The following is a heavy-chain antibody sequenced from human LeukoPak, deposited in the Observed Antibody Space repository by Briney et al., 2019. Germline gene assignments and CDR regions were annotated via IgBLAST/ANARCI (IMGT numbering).Heavy chain of an antibody. V-gene: IGHV4-34*01. CDR2: INHSGST. J-gene: IGHJ4*02. CDR3: ARKRYSSGWFLDY. CDR1: GGSFSGYY. D-gene: IGHD6-19*01. Sequence: PSETLSLTCAVYGGSFSGYYWSWIRQPPGKGLDWIGEINHSGSTNYNPSLKSRVTISVDTSKNQFSLKLSSVTAADTAVYYCARKRYSSGWFLDYWGQGTLVTVSS.